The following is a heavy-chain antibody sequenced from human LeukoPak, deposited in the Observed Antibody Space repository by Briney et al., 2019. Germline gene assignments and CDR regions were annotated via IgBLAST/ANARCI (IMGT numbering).Heavy chain of an antibody. Sequence: SETLSLTCTVSGGSISSYYWSWIRQPAGKGLEWIGRIYTSGSTNYNPSLKSRVTMSVDTSKNQFSLKLSSVTAADTAVYYCARVYYDSSGYSYFDYWGQGTLVTVSS. CDR2: IYTSGST. CDR1: GGSISSYY. V-gene: IGHV4-4*07. J-gene: IGHJ4*02. CDR3: ARVYYDSSGYSYFDY. D-gene: IGHD3-22*01.